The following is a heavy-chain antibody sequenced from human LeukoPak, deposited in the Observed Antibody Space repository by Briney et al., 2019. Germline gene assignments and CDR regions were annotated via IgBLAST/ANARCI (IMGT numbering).Heavy chain of an antibody. Sequence: SGGSLRLSCATSGFTFSNNAMTWVRQAPGKGLEWVSAISGSGGSTYYADSVKGRFTISRDNSKNTLYLQMNSLRAEDTAVYYCAKGSREYQLLFDYYYYMDVWGKGTTVTVSS. J-gene: IGHJ6*03. CDR3: AKGSREYQLLFDYYYYMDV. D-gene: IGHD2-2*01. V-gene: IGHV3-23*01. CDR1: GFTFSNNA. CDR2: ISGSGGST.